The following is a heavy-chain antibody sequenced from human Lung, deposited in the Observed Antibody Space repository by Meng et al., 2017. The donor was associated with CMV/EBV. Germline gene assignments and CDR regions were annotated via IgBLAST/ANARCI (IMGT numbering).Heavy chain of an antibody. V-gene: IGHV1-8*01. D-gene: IGHD2-2*01. J-gene: IGHJ6*02. CDR3: ARTRIEVEPDGRKIKYYNYGMDV. Sequence: ASVKVSXNASGYTFTTYDINWVRQATGQGLEWMGWMNPNSGNTGYAQKFQGRVTLTRVTSISTAYMELSSLTSDDTAVYYCARTRIEVEPDGRKIKYYNYGMDVWGQGTTVTVSS. CDR1: GYTFTTYD. CDR2: MNPNSGNT.